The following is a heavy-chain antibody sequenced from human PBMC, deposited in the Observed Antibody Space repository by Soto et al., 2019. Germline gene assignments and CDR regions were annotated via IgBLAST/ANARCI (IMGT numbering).Heavy chain of an antibody. J-gene: IGHJ5*02. CDR2: TYYRSKWYN. Sequence: PSQTLSLTCVISGDSVSSNSAAWNWIRQSPSRGLEWLGRTYYRSKWYNDYAVSVKSRITINPDTSKNQFSLQLNSVTPEDTAVYYCARVLSGEKTYYDFWSGYHNWFDPWGQGTLVTVSS. V-gene: IGHV6-1*01. D-gene: IGHD3-3*01. CDR1: GDSVSSNSAA. CDR3: ARVLSGEKTYYDFWSGYHNWFDP.